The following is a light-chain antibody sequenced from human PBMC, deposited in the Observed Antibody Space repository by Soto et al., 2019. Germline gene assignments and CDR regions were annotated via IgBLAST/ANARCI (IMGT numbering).Light chain of an antibody. Sequence: IEMTQSPSSVSASVGDRVTITCRASQGIRNDLGWYQQKPGKAPKLLIYAASSLQSGVPSRFRGSGSGTDFTLPISRLQPEDFSTYYCLQDYNYPLTFGGGTKVDI. CDR1: QGIRND. CDR2: AAS. V-gene: IGKV1-6*01. J-gene: IGKJ4*01. CDR3: LQDYNYPLT.